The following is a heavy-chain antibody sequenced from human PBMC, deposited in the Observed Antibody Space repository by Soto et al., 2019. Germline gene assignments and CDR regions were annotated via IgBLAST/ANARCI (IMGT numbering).Heavy chain of an antibody. J-gene: IGHJ4*02. CDR1: GFTVSSYY. CDR3: ARVPSSSYHYFDY. D-gene: IGHD6-13*01. Sequence: EVQLVESGGGLVQPGGSLRLSCAASGFTVSSYYMSWVRQAAGKGLEWVSVIYSAGSADFADSVKGRFTISRDNSKNTLYLQMSSLRAEDTAVYYCARVPSSSYHYFDYWGQGTLVTVSS. V-gene: IGHV3-66*01. CDR2: IYSAGSA.